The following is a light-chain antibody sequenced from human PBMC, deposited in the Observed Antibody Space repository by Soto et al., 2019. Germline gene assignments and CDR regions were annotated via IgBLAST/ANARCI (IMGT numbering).Light chain of an antibody. V-gene: IGKV3-20*01. CDR1: QSVRSDY. CDR3: QQYNNWF. CDR2: GAS. J-gene: IGKJ3*01. Sequence: EIVLTQSPGTLSLSPGERATLSCRASQSVRSDYLAWYQQKPGQAPRVVIYGASSRATGIPDRFSGSGSGTDFTLSISRLEPEDFAVYYCQQYNNWFFGPGTKVDIK.